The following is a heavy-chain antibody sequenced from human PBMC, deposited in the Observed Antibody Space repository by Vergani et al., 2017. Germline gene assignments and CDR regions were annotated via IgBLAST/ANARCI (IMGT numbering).Heavy chain of an antibody. J-gene: IGHJ4*02. V-gene: IGHV3-53*04. D-gene: IGHD4-17*01. CDR3: ARSYGDYLFDY. CDR1: GFTVSSNY. CDR2: IYSGGST. Sequence: EVQLVESGGGLVQPGGSLRLSCAASGFTVSSNYMSWVRQAPGKGLEWVSVIYSGGSTYYADSVKGRFTISRHNSKNPLYLQMNSLRAEDTAVYHCARSYGDYLFDYWGQGTLVTVSS.